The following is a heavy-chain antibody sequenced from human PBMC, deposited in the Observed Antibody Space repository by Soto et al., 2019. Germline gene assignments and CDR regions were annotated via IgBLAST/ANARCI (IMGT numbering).Heavy chain of an antibody. V-gene: IGHV1-46*01. CDR3: ARARYDYVWGSYRPSDYYGMDV. Sequence: GESLKISCKASGYTFTSYYMHWVRQAPGQGLEWMGIINPSGGSTSYAQKFQGRVTMTRDTSTSTVYMELSSLRSEDTAVYYCARARYDYVWGSYRPSDYYGMDVWGQGTTVTVSS. CDR2: INPSGGST. J-gene: IGHJ6*02. D-gene: IGHD3-16*02. CDR1: GYTFTSYY.